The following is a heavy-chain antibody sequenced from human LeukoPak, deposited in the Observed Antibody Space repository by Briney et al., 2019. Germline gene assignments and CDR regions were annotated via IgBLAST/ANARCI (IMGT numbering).Heavy chain of an antibody. V-gene: IGHV1-8*01. D-gene: IGHD3-22*01. CDR1: GYTFTSYD. CDR2: KNPNSGNT. Sequence: GASVKVSCKASGYTFTSYDINWVRQATGQGLEWMGWKNPNSGNTGYAQKFQGRVTMTRNTSISTAYMEPSSLRSKDTAVYYCARVAGDSTGYVDYWGQGTLVTDSS. CDR3: ARVAGDSTGYVDY. J-gene: IGHJ4*02.